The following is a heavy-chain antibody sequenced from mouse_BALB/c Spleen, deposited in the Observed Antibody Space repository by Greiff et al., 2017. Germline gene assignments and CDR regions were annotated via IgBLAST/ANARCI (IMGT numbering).Heavy chain of an antibody. CDR2: IYPGNSDT. J-gene: IGHJ4*01. CDR3: ARGVYGSSPTHYYAMDY. Sequence: VQLKQSGTVLARPGASVKMSCKASGYTFTSYWMHWVKQRPGQGLEWIGAIYPGNSDTSYNQKFKGKAKLTAVTSTSTAYMELSSLTNEDSAVYYCARGVYGSSPTHYYAMDYWGEGTSVTVSA. CDR1: GYTFTSYW. D-gene: IGHD1-1*01. V-gene: IGHV1-5*01.